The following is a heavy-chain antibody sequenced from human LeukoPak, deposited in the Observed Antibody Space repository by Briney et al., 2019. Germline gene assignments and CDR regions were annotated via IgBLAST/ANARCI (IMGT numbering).Heavy chain of an antibody. CDR1: GYTLTELS. CDR3: VTEGPLYGDYAANFDY. CDR2: FDPEDGET. D-gene: IGHD4-17*01. Sequence: ASVKVSCKFSGYTLTELSMHWVRQAPGKGLEWMGGFDPEDGETIYAQKFQGRVTMTEDTSTDTAYMELSSLRSEDTAVYYCVTEGPLYGDYAANFDYWGQGTLVTVSS. J-gene: IGHJ4*02. V-gene: IGHV1-24*01.